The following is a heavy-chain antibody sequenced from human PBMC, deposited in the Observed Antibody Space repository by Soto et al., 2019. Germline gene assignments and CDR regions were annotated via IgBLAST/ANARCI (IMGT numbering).Heavy chain of an antibody. D-gene: IGHD3-3*01. CDR2: IYSGGST. CDR1: GFTVSSNY. Sequence: GGSLRLSCAASGFTVSSNYMSWVRQAPGKGLEWVSVIYSGGSTYYADSVKGRFTISRDNSKNTLYLQMNSLRAEDTAVYYCARDEYYDFWSGYTPYFQHWGQGTLVTVSS. V-gene: IGHV3-66*01. CDR3: ARDEYYDFWSGYTPYFQH. J-gene: IGHJ1*01.